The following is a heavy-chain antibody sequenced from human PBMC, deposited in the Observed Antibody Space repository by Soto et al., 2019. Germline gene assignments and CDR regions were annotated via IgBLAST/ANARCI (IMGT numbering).Heavy chain of an antibody. J-gene: IGHJ5*02. D-gene: IGHD3-10*01. CDR1: GFTFSSYG. Sequence: QVQLVESGGGVVQPGRSLRLSCAASGFTFSSYGMHWVRQAPGKGLEWVAVIWYDGSNKYYADSVKGRFTISRDNSKNTLYLQMNSLRAEDTAVYYCARDKGLLWFDNWFDPWGQGTLVTVSS. CDR2: IWYDGSNK. V-gene: IGHV3-33*01. CDR3: ARDKGLLWFDNWFDP.